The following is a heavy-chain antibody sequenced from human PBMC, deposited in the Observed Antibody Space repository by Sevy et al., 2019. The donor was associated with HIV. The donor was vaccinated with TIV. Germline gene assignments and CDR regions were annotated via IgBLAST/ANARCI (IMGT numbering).Heavy chain of an antibody. V-gene: IGHV3-23*01. CDR1: GFTFSSYA. D-gene: IGHD6-19*01. CDR3: AKSLSSGWNRYYFDY. CDR2: LSGSGGST. Sequence: GGSLRLSCAASGFTFSSYAMSWVRLAPGKGLEWVSALSGSGGSTDYADSVKGRFTISRDNSKNTLYLQMNSLRAEDTAVYYCAKSLSSGWNRYYFDYWGQGTLVTVSS. J-gene: IGHJ4*02.